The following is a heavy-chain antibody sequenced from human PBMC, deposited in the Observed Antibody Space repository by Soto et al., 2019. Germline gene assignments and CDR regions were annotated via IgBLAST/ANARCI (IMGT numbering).Heavy chain of an antibody. CDR2: INHSGST. CDR3: ARRRPAYSSGWYTGGWFDP. D-gene: IGHD6-19*01. V-gene: IGHV4-34*01. J-gene: IGHJ5*02. Sequence: PXGTLSLTCAVYGGSFSGYYWSWIRQPPGKGLEWIGEINHSGSTNYNPSLKSRVTISVDTSKNQFSLKLSSVTAADTAVYYCARRRPAYSSGWYTGGWFDPWGQGTLVTVSS. CDR1: GGSFSGYY.